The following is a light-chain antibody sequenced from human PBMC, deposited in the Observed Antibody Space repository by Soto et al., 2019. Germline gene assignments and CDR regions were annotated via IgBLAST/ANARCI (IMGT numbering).Light chain of an antibody. CDR2: GTS. V-gene: IGKV3-15*01. CDR1: QSVSSN. J-gene: IGKJ3*01. Sequence: EIVMTQSPATLSVSPGERATLSCRASQSVSSNLAWYQHKPGQAPRLLIYGTSTRATGIPARFSSSGSGTEFTLIISSLQSEDFAVYYCQQYNNWPPLTFGPATKVDIK. CDR3: QQYNNWPPLT.